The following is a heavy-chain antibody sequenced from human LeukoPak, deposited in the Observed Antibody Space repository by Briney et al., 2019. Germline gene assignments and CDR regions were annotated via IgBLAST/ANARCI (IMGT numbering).Heavy chain of an antibody. Sequence: ASVQVSCKASGYTFTIYGISWVRQAPGQGLEWMGWISAYNGNTKYVQKLQGRVTMTTDSSTSTAYMQLRSLTSDDTAVYYCARWYCGGGSCYSYSYGMDVWGQGTTVTVSS. CDR3: ARWYCGGGSCYSYSYGMDV. V-gene: IGHV1-18*01. J-gene: IGHJ6*02. CDR2: ISAYNGNT. CDR1: GYTFTIYG. D-gene: IGHD2-15*01.